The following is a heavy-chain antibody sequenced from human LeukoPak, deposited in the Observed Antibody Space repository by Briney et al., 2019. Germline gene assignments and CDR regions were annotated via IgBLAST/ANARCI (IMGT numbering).Heavy chain of an antibody. V-gene: IGHV3-30*04. CDR2: ISYDGSNK. CDR3: ARESRWLGFDY. J-gene: IGHJ4*02. CDR1: GFTFSSYA. Sequence: PGGSLRLSCAASGFTFSSYAMHWVSQAPGKGLEWVAVISYDGSNKYYADSVKGRFTISRDNSKNTLYLQMNSLRAEDTAVYYCARESRWLGFDYWGQGTLVTVSS. D-gene: IGHD6-19*01.